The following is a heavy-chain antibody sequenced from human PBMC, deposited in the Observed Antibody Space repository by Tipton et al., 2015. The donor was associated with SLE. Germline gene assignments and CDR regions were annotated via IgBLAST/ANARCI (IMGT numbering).Heavy chain of an antibody. Sequence: SLRLSCEASGFTFSSYWMSWVRQAPGKGLEWVANIKQDGSEKYYVDSVRGRFTISRDNAKNSLYLQMNSLRAEDTAVYYCVSPRALLDCSGGSCNSWAFQHWGQGTLVTVSS. D-gene: IGHD2-15*01. CDR3: VSPRALLDCSGGSCNSWAFQH. CDR1: GFTFSSYW. V-gene: IGHV3-7*03. CDR2: IKQDGSEK. J-gene: IGHJ1*01.